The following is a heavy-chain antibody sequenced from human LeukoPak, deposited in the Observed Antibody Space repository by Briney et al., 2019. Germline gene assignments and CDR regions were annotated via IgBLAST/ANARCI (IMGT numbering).Heavy chain of an antibody. CDR2: INHSGST. D-gene: IGHD1-7*01. CDR3: ARTDWNYRVDP. V-gene: IGHV4-34*01. J-gene: IGHJ5*02. Sequence: SETLSLTCTVSGGSISSYYWSWIRQPPGKGLEWIGEINHSGSTNYNPSLKSRVTISVDTSKNQFSLKLSSVTAADTAVYYCARTDWNYRVDPWGQGTLVTVSS. CDR1: GGSISSYY.